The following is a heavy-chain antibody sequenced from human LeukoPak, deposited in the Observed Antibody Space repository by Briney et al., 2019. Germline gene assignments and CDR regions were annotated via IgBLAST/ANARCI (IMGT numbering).Heavy chain of an antibody. V-gene: IGHV3-30*02. J-gene: IGHJ6*03. CDR2: IRYDGSNK. CDR1: GFTFSSYG. CDR3: ARGAARPRHQGAYYYYYYMDV. Sequence: GGSLRLSCAASGFTFSSYGMHWVRQAPGKGLEWVAFIRYDGSNKYYADSVKGRFTISRDNSKNTLYLQMDSLRAEDTAVYYCARGAARPRHQGAYYYYYYMDVWGKGTTVTVSS. D-gene: IGHD6-6*01.